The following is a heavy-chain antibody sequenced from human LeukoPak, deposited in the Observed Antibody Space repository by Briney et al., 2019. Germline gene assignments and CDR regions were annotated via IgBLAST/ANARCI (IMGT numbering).Heavy chain of an antibody. D-gene: IGHD3-3*01. J-gene: IGHJ4*02. CDR1: GFTFSSYS. Sequence: GGSLRLSCAASGFTFSSYSMNWVRQAPGKGLEWVSSISSRSSYTYHADSVKGRFTISRDNSKNTLYLQMNSLRAEDTAVYYCAGQLYYGPYYFDYRGQGTLVTVSS. CDR2: ISSRSSYT. CDR3: AGQLYYGPYYFDY. V-gene: IGHV3-21*04.